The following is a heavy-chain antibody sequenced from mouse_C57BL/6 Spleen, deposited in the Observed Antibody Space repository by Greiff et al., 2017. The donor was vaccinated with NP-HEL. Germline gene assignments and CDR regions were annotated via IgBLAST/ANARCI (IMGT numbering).Heavy chain of an antibody. CDR2: IRNKANGYTT. V-gene: IGHV7-3*01. J-gene: IGHJ2*01. Sequence: EVMLVESGGGLVQPGGSLSLSCAASGFTFTDYYMSWVRQPPGKALEWLGFIRNKANGYTTEYSASVKGRFTISRDNSQSILYLQMNALRAEDSATYYCARYMGGYFDYWGQGTTLTVSS. CDR3: ARYMGGYFDY. CDR1: GFTFTDYY.